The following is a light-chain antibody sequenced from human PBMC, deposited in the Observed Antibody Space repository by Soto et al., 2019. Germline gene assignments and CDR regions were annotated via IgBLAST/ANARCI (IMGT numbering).Light chain of an antibody. CDR1: SSDIGDSNF. V-gene: IGLV2-14*01. CDR3: SSYTSSSTLV. Sequence: QSVLAQPASVSGSPGQSITISCTGTSSDIGDSNFVSWYQHHPGKAPKLMIYEVSNRPSGVSNRFSGSKSGNTASLTISGLQAEDEADYYCSSYTSSSTLVFGTGTKVTVL. CDR2: EVS. J-gene: IGLJ1*01.